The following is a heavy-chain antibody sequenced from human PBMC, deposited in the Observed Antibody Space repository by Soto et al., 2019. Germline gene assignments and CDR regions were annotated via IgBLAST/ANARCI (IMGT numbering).Heavy chain of an antibody. V-gene: IGHV4-4*02. Sequence: QVQLQESGPGLVKPSGTLSLTCAVSSGAISSSKWWSWVRQPPGKGREWIGEIYHSGSTTYNPSLISLVSISVDKSKNQFSLKLTSVTVADTAVYYCASVEALSHAFDIWGQGTMVTVSS. J-gene: IGHJ3*02. CDR2: IYHSGST. CDR3: ASVEALSHAFDI. CDR1: SGAISSSKW.